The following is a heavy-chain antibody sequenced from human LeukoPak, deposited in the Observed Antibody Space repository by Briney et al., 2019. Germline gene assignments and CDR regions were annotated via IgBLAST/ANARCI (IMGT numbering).Heavy chain of an antibody. V-gene: IGHV3-23*01. D-gene: IGHD3-22*01. Sequence: GGSLRLSCAASGFTFSSYAMSWVRQAPGKGLEWVSAISGSGGSTYYADSVKGRFTISRDNSKNTLYLRMNSLRAEDTAVYYCAKDLRRAYYYDSSGYYNYWGQGTLVTVSS. CDR3: AKDLRRAYYYDSSGYYNY. J-gene: IGHJ4*02. CDR1: GFTFSSYA. CDR2: ISGSGGST.